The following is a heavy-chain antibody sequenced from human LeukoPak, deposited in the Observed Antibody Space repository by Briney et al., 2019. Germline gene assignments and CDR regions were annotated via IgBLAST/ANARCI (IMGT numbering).Heavy chain of an antibody. J-gene: IGHJ3*02. D-gene: IGHD2-2*01. CDR1: GFTFSSYD. Sequence: GGSLRLSCAASGFTFSSYDMTWVRQAPGRGLEWVSSIRPSGDNTYYADSVKGRFTISRDNSKNTLYLQMNSLRAEDTAVYYCAKDLRAEYCSSTSCYGFFAFDIWGQGTMVTVSS. CDR3: AKDLRAEYCSSTSCYGFFAFDI. V-gene: IGHV3-23*01. CDR2: IRPSGDNT.